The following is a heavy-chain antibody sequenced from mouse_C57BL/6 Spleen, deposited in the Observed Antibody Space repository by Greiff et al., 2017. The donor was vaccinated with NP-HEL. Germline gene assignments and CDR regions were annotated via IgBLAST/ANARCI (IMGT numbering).Heavy chain of an antibody. CDR2: INPNNGGT. CDR3: ASAELDSSGVPWFAY. Sequence: EVQLQQSGPELVKPGASVKISCKASGYTFTDYYMNWVKQSHGKSLEWIGDINPNNGGTSYNQKFKGKATLTVDKSSSTAYMELRSLTSEDSAVYYYASAELDSSGVPWFAYWGPGTLVTVSA. J-gene: IGHJ3*01. V-gene: IGHV1-26*01. D-gene: IGHD3-2*02. CDR1: GYTFTDYY.